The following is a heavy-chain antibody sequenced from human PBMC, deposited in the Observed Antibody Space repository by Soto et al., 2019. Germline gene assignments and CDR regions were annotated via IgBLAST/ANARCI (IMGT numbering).Heavy chain of an antibody. Sequence: PSETLSLTCTVSGGSIISSNYYWGWIRQPPGKGLEWIGNMYYSGSTDYNPSLKSRVTMSVDTSKNQFSLKLNSVTAADTAVYYCATVRRDVDYWGRGTLVTVSS. V-gene: IGHV4-39*07. CDR3: ATVRRDVDY. J-gene: IGHJ4*02. CDR1: GGSIISSNYY. CDR2: MYYSGST.